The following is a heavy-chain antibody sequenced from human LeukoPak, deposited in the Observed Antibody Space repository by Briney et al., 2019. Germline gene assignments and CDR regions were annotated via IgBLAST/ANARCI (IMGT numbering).Heavy chain of an antibody. J-gene: IGHJ3*02. CDR3: ARYPDIVVVVAATGAFDI. CDR2: IYYSGST. V-gene: IGHV4-30-4*08. CDR1: AGSITTSSYY. Sequence: SSETLSLTCTVSAGSITTSSYYWSWIRQPPGKGLEWIGYIYYSGSTYYNPSLKSRVTISVDTSKNQFSLKLSSVTAADTAVYYCARYPDIVVVVAATGAFDIWGQGTMVTVSS. D-gene: IGHD2-15*01.